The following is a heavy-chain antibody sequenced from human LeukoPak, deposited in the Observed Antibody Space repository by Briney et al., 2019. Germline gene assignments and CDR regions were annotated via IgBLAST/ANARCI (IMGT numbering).Heavy chain of an antibody. V-gene: IGHV4-39*07. D-gene: IGHD2-15*01. CDR2: INHSGST. Sequence: SQTLSLTCTVSGGSISSGSYYWSWIRQPPGKGLEWIGEINHSGSTNYNPSLKSRVTISVDTSKNQFSLKLSSVTAADTAVYYCARDRYCSGGSCPNFDYWGQGTLVTVSS. CDR1: GGSISSGSYY. CDR3: ARDRYCSGGSCPNFDY. J-gene: IGHJ4*02.